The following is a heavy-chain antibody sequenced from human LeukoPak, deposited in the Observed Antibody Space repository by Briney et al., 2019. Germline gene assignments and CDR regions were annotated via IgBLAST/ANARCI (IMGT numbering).Heavy chain of an antibody. CDR2: ISYDGSNK. D-gene: IGHD6-6*01. CDR3: AKAGILQASSSGLRYFDL. V-gene: IGHV3-30*18. Sequence: GRSLRLSCAASGFTFSSYGMHWVRQAPGKGLEWVAVISYDGSNKYYADSVKGRFTISRDNSKNTLYLQMNSLRADDTAVYHCAKAGILQASSSGLRYFDLWGRGTLVTASS. CDR1: GFTFSSYG. J-gene: IGHJ2*01.